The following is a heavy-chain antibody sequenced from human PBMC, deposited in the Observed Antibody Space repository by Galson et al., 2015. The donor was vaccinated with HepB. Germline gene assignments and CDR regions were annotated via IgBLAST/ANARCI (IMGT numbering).Heavy chain of an antibody. CDR3: AHLIRDYDFRSGYYPQRFGY. V-gene: IGHV2-5*01. J-gene: IGHJ4*02. CDR1: GFSLRASGVG. CDR2: IYWNDDK. D-gene: IGHD3-3*01. Sequence: PALVKPTQTLTLTCTFSGFSLRASGVGVGWIRQPPGKALEWLALIYWNDDKRYSPSLMSRLTITKDASKNQVVLTTTNMDPVDTATYYCAHLIRDYDFRSGYYPQRFGYWGRGILVTVSS.